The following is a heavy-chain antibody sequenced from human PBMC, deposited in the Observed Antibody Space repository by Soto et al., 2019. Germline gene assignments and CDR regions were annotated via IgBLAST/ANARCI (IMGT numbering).Heavy chain of an antibody. J-gene: IGHJ4*02. D-gene: IGHD4-4*01. Sequence: SVEVCCKASRGTFRSYTISWVRQAPGQGLEWMGRIIPILGIANYAQKFQGRVTITADKSTSTAYMELSSLRSEDTAVYYCARAAFYSNYFDYWGQGTLVTVSS. CDR2: IIPILGIA. CDR3: ARAAFYSNYFDY. CDR1: RGTFRSYT. V-gene: IGHV1-69*02.